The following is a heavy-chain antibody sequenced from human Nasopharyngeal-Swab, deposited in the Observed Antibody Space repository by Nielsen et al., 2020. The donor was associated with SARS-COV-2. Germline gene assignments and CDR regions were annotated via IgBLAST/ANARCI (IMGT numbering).Heavy chain of an antibody. CDR3: ARDSTPVYYYYYMDV. V-gene: IGHV4-59*01. Sequence: GSLRPSCTAPGGSISSYYWSWIRQPPGKGLEWIGYIYYSGSTNYNPSLKSRVTISVDTSKNQFSLKLSSVTAADTAVYYCARDSTPVYYYYYMDVWGKGTTVTVSS. D-gene: IGHD2-15*01. CDR1: GGSISSYY. J-gene: IGHJ6*03. CDR2: IYYSGST.